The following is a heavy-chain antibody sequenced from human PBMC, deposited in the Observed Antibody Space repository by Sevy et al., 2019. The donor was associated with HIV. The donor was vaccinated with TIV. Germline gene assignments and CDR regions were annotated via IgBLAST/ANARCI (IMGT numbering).Heavy chain of an antibody. CDR1: GFTFSSYS. J-gene: IGHJ6*02. Sequence: GGSLRLSCAASGFTFSSYSMNWVRQAPGKGLEWVSYISSSSSTIYYADSVKGRFTISRDNAENSLYLQMNSLRDEDTAVYYCARDKGFLEWLFDGMDVWGQGTTVTVSS. CDR3: ARDKGFLEWLFDGMDV. CDR2: ISSSSSTI. V-gene: IGHV3-48*02. D-gene: IGHD3-3*01.